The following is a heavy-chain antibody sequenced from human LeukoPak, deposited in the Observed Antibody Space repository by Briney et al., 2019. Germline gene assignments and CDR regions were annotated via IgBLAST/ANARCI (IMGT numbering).Heavy chain of an antibody. Sequence: SVTVSCTASGGTFSIYAISWVRQAPGQGLEWMGGIIPIFGTANYAQKFQGRVTITADESTSTAYMELSSLRSEDTAVYYCARGLRATPDAFDIWGQGTMVTVSS. J-gene: IGHJ3*02. CDR3: ARGLRATPDAFDI. V-gene: IGHV1-69*01. CDR2: IIPIFGTA. CDR1: GGTFSIYA.